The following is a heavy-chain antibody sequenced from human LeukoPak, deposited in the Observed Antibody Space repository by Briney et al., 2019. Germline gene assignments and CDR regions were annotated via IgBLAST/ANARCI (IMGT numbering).Heavy chain of an antibody. D-gene: IGHD5-12*01. J-gene: IGHJ5*02. CDR2: IQHDGSDT. CDR1: GFTFSSYW. V-gene: IGHV3-7*04. CDR3: ARGSFRGYSTSWFDP. Sequence: GGSLRLSCAASGFTFSSYWMNWVRQAPGKGLEWVANIQHDGSDTYYVDSVKGRFTISRDNAKHSLYLQMNSLRAEDTAVYYCARGSFRGYSTSWFDPWGQGTLVTVSS.